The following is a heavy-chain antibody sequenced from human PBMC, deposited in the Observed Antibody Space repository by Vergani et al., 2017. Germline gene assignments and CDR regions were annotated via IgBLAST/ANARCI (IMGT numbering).Heavy chain of an antibody. V-gene: IGHV1-69*02. CDR2: IIPILGIA. J-gene: IGHJ4*02. CDR1: GGTFSSYT. CDR3: ARAGNYYGDYPEIN. Sequence: QVQLVQSGAEVKKPGSSVKVSCKASGGTFSSYTISWVRQAPGQGLEWMGRIIPILGIANYAQKSQGRVTITADKSTSTAYMELSSLRSEDTAVYYCARAGNYYGDYPEINWGQGTLVTVSS. D-gene: IGHD4-17*01.